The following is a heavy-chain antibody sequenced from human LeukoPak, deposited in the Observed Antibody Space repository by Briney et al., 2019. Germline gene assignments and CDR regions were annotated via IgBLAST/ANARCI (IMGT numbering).Heavy chain of an antibody. V-gene: IGHV1-69*13. CDR2: IIPIFGTA. D-gene: IGHD2-2*02. Sequence: SVKVSCKASGGTFSSYAISWVRQAPGQGLEWMGGIIPIFGTANYAQKFQGRATITADESTSTAYMELSSLRSEDTAVCYCAIPQDIVVVPAAIRPGRGYYYYYMDVWGKGTTVTVSS. J-gene: IGHJ6*03. CDR3: AIPQDIVVVPAAIRPGRGYYYYYMDV. CDR1: GGTFSSYA.